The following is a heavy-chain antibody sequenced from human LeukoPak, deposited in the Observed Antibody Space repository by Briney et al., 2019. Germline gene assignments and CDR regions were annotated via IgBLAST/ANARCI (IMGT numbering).Heavy chain of an antibody. CDR2: IIPILGIA. J-gene: IGHJ4*02. CDR3: ARDPYYYDSSGYYLSDY. Sequence: SVKVSCKASGGTFSSYAISWVRQAPGQGLEWMGRIIPILGIANYAQKFQGRVTITADKSTSTAYMELRSLRSDDTAVYYCARDPYYYDSSGYYLSDYWGQGTLVTVSS. CDR1: GGTFSSYA. V-gene: IGHV1-69*04. D-gene: IGHD3-22*01.